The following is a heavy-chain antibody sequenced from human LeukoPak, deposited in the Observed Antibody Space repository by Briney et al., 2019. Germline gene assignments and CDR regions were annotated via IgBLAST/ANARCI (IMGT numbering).Heavy chain of an antibody. V-gene: IGHV4-59*08. J-gene: IGHJ5*02. CDR1: GGSISSYY. D-gene: IGHD6-19*01. Sequence: SETLSLTCTVSGGSISSYYWSWIRQPPGKGLEWIGYIYYSGSTNYNPSLKSRVTISVDTSKNQFSLKLSSVTAADTAVYYCARHLQYSSGWVNWFDPWGQGTLVTVSS. CDR3: ARHLQYSSGWVNWFDP. CDR2: IYYSGST.